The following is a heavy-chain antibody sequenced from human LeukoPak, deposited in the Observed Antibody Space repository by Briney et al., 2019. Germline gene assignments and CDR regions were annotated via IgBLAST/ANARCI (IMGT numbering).Heavy chain of an antibody. CDR1: GYTFSTYD. V-gene: IGHV1-8*03. CDR3: ARAIRYQLLSDY. Sequence: ASVKVSCKTSGYTFSTYDINWVRQAAGQGLEWMGWMNPNSGNTGFAQKFQGRATITRDTSITTAYLELSSLRSEDTAVYYCARAIRYQLLSDYYGQRTLVTVSS. D-gene: IGHD2-2*01. J-gene: IGHJ4*01. CDR2: MNPNSGNT.